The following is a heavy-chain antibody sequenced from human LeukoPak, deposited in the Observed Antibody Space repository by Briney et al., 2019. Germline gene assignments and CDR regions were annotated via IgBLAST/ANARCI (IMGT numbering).Heavy chain of an antibody. CDR2: FYYSRST. J-gene: IGHJ3*02. CDR3: ARHPKPLDI. CDR1: GGSISSRCYY. V-gene: IGHV4-39*01. Sequence: PSETLSLTCSVSGGSISSRCYYWGWIRQTPGKVLEWIGSFYYSRSTYNNPSLKSLVTISVDTSKSQLSLKLGSVTAADTAVYYCARHPKPLDIWGQGTMVTVSS.